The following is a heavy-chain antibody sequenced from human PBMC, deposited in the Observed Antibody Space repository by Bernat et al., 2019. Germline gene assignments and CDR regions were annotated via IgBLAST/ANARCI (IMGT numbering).Heavy chain of an antibody. V-gene: IGHV4-39*01. D-gene: IGHD3-22*01. CDR3: ARRGSSGYYLYYFDY. CDR1: GGSISSSSYY. J-gene: IGHJ4*02. CDR2: IYYSGRT. Sequence: QLQLQESGPGLVKPSETLSLTCTVSGGSISSSSYYWGWIRQPPGRGLEWIGSIYYSGRTYYNPSLKSRVTISVDTSKNQFSLKLSSVTAADTAVYYCARRGSSGYYLYYFDYWGQGTLVTVSS.